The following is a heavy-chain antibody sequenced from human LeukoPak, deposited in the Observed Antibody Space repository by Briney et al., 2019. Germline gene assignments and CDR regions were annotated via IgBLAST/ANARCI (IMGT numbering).Heavy chain of an antibody. V-gene: IGHV1-8*01. Sequence: ASVKVSCKASGYTFTSCDINWVRQATGQGLEWMGWMNPNSGNTGYGQSFQGRITMTRDISIGTAYMELSTLTSEDTAIYYCTRGSRGRRDNWGQGTLVTVSA. CDR2: MNPNSGNT. J-gene: IGHJ4*02. CDR1: GYTFTSCD. CDR3: TRGSRGRRDN. D-gene: IGHD5-12*01.